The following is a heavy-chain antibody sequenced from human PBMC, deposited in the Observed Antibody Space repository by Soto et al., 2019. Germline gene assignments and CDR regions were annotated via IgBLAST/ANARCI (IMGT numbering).Heavy chain of an antibody. CDR3: SRDAIAAAGTND. J-gene: IGHJ4*02. CDR1: GGNFNSYS. V-gene: IGHV1-69*06. D-gene: IGHD6-13*01. CDR2: IVPIFGTA. Sequence: QVQLVQSGTEVKKPGSSVKVSCKASGGNFNSYSINWVRQARGQGPEWMGGIVPIFGTANYAQKFQGRVTFTADTSTSTAYMELRSPTSEDTAVYYCSRDAIAAAGTNDWGQGTLVTVSS.